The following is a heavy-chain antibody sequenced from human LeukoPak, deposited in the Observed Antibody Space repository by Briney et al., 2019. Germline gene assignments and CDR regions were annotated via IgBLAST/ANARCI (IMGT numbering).Heavy chain of an antibody. CDR2: ISGSDNST. CDR3: AKGSCSSISCYGDY. Sequence: PGGSLRLSCAASGFTFSNYAMNWVRQAPGKGLEWVSAISGSDNSTYYTDSVKGRFTISRDNSKNTLYLQMNSLRAEDTAVYYCAKGSCSSISCYGDYWGQGTQVTVSS. D-gene: IGHD2-2*01. J-gene: IGHJ4*02. CDR1: GFTFSNYA. V-gene: IGHV3-23*01.